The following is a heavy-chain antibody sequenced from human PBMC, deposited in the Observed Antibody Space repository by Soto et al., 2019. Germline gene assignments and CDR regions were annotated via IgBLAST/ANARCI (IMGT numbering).Heavy chain of an antibody. CDR2: IYHSEST. V-gene: IGHV4-30-2*01. D-gene: IGHD5-18*01. Sequence: QLQLQESGSGLVKPSQTLSLTCAVSGGSINNGGYSWNWIRQPPGKGLEWIGYIYHSESTYYNPSLKGRVTISLDKSKNHFSLKLTSVTAADSALYYCARSHVDTIMAVGALDAFNVWGQGTMVTVSS. CDR1: GGSINNGGYS. CDR3: ARSHVDTIMAVGALDAFNV. J-gene: IGHJ3*01.